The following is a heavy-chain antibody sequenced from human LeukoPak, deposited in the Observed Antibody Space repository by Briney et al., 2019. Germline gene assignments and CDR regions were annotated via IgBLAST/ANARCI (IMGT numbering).Heavy chain of an antibody. Sequence: SETLSLTCAVYGGSFTGYYWSWIRQPPGKGLEWIGEINLSGSTNYNPSLKSRVTISVDTSKNQFSLKLSSVTAADTAVYYCARDEYCSGGSCYSYAFDIWGQGTMVTVSS. CDR3: ARDEYCSGGSCYSYAFDI. CDR1: GGSFTGYY. V-gene: IGHV4-34*01. J-gene: IGHJ3*02. D-gene: IGHD2-15*01. CDR2: INLSGST.